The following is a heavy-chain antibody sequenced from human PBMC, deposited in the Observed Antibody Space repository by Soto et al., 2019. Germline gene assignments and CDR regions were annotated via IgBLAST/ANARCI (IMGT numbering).Heavy chain of an antibody. CDR2: ISSSSSTI. Sequence: GGSLRLSCAASGFSFSTYDMNWVRQAPGKGLEWISYISSSSSTIYYADSVKGRFTISRDNAENSLYLQMNSLRDADTAVYYCARPSVYFDTSGYYGAFYYYGMDVWGQGTTVTAP. CDR1: GFSFSTYD. D-gene: IGHD3-22*01. V-gene: IGHV3-48*02. J-gene: IGHJ6*02. CDR3: ARPSVYFDTSGYYGAFYYYGMDV.